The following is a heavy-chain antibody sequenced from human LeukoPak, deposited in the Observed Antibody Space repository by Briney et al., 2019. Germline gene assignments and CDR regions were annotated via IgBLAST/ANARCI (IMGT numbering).Heavy chain of an antibody. CDR3: ARMARDYGGNLYYFDY. J-gene: IGHJ4*02. D-gene: IGHD4-23*01. CDR1: GFTFSSYG. Sequence: PGGSLRLSCAVSGFTFSSYGMHWVRQAPGKGLESVAVISYDGSNKYYADSVKGRFTISRDNSKDTLYLQMNSLRAEDTAVYYCARMARDYGGNLYYFDYWGQGTLVTVSS. V-gene: IGHV3-30*03. CDR2: ISYDGSNK.